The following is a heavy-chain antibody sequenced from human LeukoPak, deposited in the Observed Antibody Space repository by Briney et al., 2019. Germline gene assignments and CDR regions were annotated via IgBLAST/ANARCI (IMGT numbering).Heavy chain of an antibody. CDR3: ARGYDTSGYYFGTHFDY. V-gene: IGHV6-1*01. D-gene: IGHD3-22*01. CDR2: TYYRSKWYN. Sequence: SQTLSLTCAISGDSVSSNSAAWNWIRQSPSRGLEWLGRTYYRSKWYNDYAVSVKSRITIAPDTSKNQFSLHLNSVTPEDTAVYYCARGYDTSGYYFGTHFDYWGQGTLVTVSS. J-gene: IGHJ4*02. CDR1: GDSVSSNSAA.